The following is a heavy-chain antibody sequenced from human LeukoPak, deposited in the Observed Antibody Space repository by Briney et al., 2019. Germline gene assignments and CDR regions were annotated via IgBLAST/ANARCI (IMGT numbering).Heavy chain of an antibody. D-gene: IGHD3-22*01. CDR1: GYIFSNFL. Sequence: ASVKVSCKASGYIFSNFLITWVRQAPGQGLEWMGWVSTDNGNTKYAQKIQGRVTMTTDTSTSTAYVELKSLRSDDTAVYYCAREPDYYDSSGDPPPFDYWGQGTLVTVSS. J-gene: IGHJ4*02. CDR2: VSTDNGNT. CDR3: AREPDYYDSSGDPPPFDY. V-gene: IGHV1-18*01.